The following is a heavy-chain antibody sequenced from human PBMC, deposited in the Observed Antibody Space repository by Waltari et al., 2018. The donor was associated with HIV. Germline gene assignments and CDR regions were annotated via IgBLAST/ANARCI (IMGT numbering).Heavy chain of an antibody. CDR2: IKQDGSEK. CDR1: GFPFRSYW. D-gene: IGHD6-19*01. Sequence: EVQLVESGGGLVQPGGSLRLSCAASGFPFRSYWMSWVRQAPGKGLEWVANIKQDGSEKYYVDSVKGRFTISRDNAKNSLYLQMNSLRAEDTAVYYCARDLYSSGFWGQGTLVTVSS. J-gene: IGHJ4*02. CDR3: ARDLYSSGF. V-gene: IGHV3-7*01.